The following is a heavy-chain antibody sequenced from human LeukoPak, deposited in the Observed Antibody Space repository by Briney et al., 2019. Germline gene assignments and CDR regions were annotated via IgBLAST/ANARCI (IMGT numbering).Heavy chain of an antibody. Sequence: GASVKVSCKASGYTFTGYYMHWVRQAPGQGLEWMVWINPNSGGTNYAQKFQGRVTMTRDTSISTAYMELSRLRSDDTAVYYCARGDPSAGIVGATTYWGQGTLVTVSS. V-gene: IGHV1-2*02. D-gene: IGHD1-26*01. CDR2: INPNSGGT. J-gene: IGHJ4*02. CDR1: GYTFTGYY. CDR3: ARGDPSAGIVGATTY.